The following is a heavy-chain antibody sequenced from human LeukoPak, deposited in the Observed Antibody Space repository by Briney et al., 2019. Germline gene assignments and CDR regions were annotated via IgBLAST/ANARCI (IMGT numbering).Heavy chain of an antibody. J-gene: IGHJ3*02. CDR2: ISWNSGSI. CDR1: GFTFDDYA. V-gene: IGHV3-9*01. D-gene: IGHD2-15*01. CDR3: AKDFMIRAGYCSGGSCYLDPDAFDI. Sequence: PGRSLRLSCAASGFTFDDYAMHWVRQAPGKGLEWVSGISWNSGSIGYADSVKGRFTISRDNAKNSLYLQMNSLRAEDTALYYCAKDFMIRAGYCSGGSCYLDPDAFDIWGQGTMVTVSS.